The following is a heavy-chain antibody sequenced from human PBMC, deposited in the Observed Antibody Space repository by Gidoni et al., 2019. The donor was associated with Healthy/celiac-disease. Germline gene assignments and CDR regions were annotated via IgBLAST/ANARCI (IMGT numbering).Heavy chain of an antibody. D-gene: IGHD5-18*01. CDR2: ISYDGSNK. Sequence: QVQLVESGGGVVQPGRSLRLSCAASGFPFSSYGMHWVRQAPGKGLEWVAVISYDGSNKYYADSVKGRFTISRDNSKNTLYLQMNSLRAEDTAVYYCANLYSYGSEGFDYWGQGTLVTVSS. CDR1: GFPFSSYG. CDR3: ANLYSYGSEGFDY. J-gene: IGHJ4*02. V-gene: IGHV3-30*18.